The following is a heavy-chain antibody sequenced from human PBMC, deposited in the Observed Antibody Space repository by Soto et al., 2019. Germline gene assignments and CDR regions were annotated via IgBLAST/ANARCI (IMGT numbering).Heavy chain of an antibody. CDR3: ARLHGYCISSSCHGHYAMDV. CDR2: IYYSGTT. Sequence: SGPTLVNPTQTLTLTCTFSGFSLNTNGVSVGWIRQPPGKGLEWIGSIYYSGTTYYNPSLNSRVTVSVDTSKNQFSLKVTSVTAADTAVYYCARLHGYCISSSCHGHYAMDVWGQGTTVTVSS. D-gene: IGHD2-2*01. J-gene: IGHJ6*02. V-gene: IGHV4-39*01. CDR1: GFSLNTNGVS.